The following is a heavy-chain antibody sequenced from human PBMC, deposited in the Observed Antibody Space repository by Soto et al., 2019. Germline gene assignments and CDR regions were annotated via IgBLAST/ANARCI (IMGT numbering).Heavy chain of an antibody. CDR2: ISGSGGST. CDR1: GFTFSSYA. CDR3: AKEYCSGGSCPYYYYYYMDV. J-gene: IGHJ6*03. D-gene: IGHD2-15*01. Sequence: VQLLESGGGLVQPGGSLRLSCAASGFTFSSYAMSWVRQAPGKGLEWVSAISGSGGSTYYADSVKGRFTISRDNSKNTLYLQMNSLRAEDTAVYYCAKEYCSGGSCPYYYYYYMDVWGKGTTVTVSS. V-gene: IGHV3-23*01.